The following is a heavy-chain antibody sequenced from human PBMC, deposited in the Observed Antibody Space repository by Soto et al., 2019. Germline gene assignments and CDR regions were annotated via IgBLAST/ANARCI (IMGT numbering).Heavy chain of an antibody. CDR1: GGTFSSYT. J-gene: IGHJ5*02. V-gene: IGHV1-69*02. D-gene: IGHD4-17*01. Sequence: QVQLVQSGAEVKKPGSSVKVSCKASGGTFSSYTISWVRQAPGQGLEWMGRIIPILGIANYAQKFQGRVTITADKSTSTAYMELSSLRSEDTAVYYCARGDGDYANWFDPWGQGTLVTVSS. CDR3: ARGDGDYANWFDP. CDR2: IIPILGIA.